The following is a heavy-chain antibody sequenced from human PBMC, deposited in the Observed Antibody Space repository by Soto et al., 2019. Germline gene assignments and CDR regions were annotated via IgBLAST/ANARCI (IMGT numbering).Heavy chain of an antibody. Sequence: PSETLSLSYPFAGGSIGGGRYYSCWLRQPPGKGLEWIGYIYYSGSTYYNPSLKSRVTISVDTSKNQFSLKLSSVTAADTAVYYCARERPDGSRLDPWGQGTLVTVSS. V-gene: IGHV4-30-4*01. CDR2: IYYSGST. J-gene: IGHJ5*02. D-gene: IGHD6-13*01. CDR1: GGSIGGGRYY. CDR3: ARERPDGSRLDP.